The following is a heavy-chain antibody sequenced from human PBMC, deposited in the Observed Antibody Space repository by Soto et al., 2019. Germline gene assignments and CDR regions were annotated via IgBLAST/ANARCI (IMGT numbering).Heavy chain of an antibody. J-gene: IGHJ6*02. CDR3: AKNADFWSWGMDV. D-gene: IGHD3-3*01. CDR2: VYSSGST. CDR1: GASVSSGTYY. V-gene: IGHV4-61*01. Sequence: SETLSLTCTVSGASVSSGTYYWSWIRQPPGKGLEWIGYVYSSGSTKYNPSLKSRVTISVDTSKNQVSLKLSSVTAADTAVYYCAKNADFWSWGMDVWGQGTTVTVSS.